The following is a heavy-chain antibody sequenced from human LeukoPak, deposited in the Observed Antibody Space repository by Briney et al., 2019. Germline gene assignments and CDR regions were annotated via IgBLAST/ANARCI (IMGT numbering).Heavy chain of an antibody. CDR1: GYTFTSYY. D-gene: IGHD5-12*01. Sequence: ASVKVSCKASGYTFTSYYMHWVRQAPGQGLEWMGIINPSGGSTSYAQKFQGRVTMTRDTSTSTVYMELSSLRSEDTAVYYCARWSEDIVATISNGMDVWGQGTTVTVSS. V-gene: IGHV1-46*01. CDR3: ARWSEDIVATISNGMDV. CDR2: INPSGGST. J-gene: IGHJ6*02.